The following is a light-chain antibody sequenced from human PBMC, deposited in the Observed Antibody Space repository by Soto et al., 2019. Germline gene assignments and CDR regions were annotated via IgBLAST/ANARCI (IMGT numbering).Light chain of an antibody. CDR3: SSYTSTNSGV. V-gene: IGLV2-14*03. J-gene: IGLJ3*02. Sequence: QSALTQPVSVSGSPGQSITISCSGTSSDIGSYNYVSWYQHHPGKAPQLMIFDVSDRPSGVSHRFSGSKSGNTASLIISGLQAEDEADYYCSSYTSTNSGVFGGGTKVTV. CDR2: DVS. CDR1: SSDIGSYNY.